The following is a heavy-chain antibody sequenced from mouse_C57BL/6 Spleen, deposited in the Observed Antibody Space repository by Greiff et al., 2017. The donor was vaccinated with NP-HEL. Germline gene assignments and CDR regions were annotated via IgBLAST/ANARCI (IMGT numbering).Heavy chain of an antibody. D-gene: IGHD1-1*01. V-gene: IGHV1-63*01. CDR3: ASVCNYYGSSWRYFDV. J-gene: IGHJ1*03. CDR1: GYTFTNYW. Sequence: VQLQQSGAELVGPGTSVKMSCKASGYTFTNYWIGWAKQRPGHGLEWIGDIYPGGGYTNYNEKFKGKATLTADKSSSTAYMQISSLTSEDSAIYYCASVCNYYGSSWRYFDVWGTGTTVTVSS. CDR2: IYPGGGYT.